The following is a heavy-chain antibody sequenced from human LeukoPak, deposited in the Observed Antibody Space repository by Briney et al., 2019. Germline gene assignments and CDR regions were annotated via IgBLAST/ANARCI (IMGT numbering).Heavy chain of an antibody. V-gene: IGHV3-30*02. CDR2: IRYDGSNK. J-gene: IGHJ6*03. CDR3: AKVRSYYYYYMDV. Sequence: PGGSLRLSCAASGFTFSSYGMHWVRQAPGKGLEWVAFIRYDGSNKYYADSVKGRFTISRDNSKNTLYLQMNSLRAEDTAVYYCAKVRSYYYYYMDVWGKGTTVTISS. D-gene: IGHD3-10*01. CDR1: GFTFSSYG.